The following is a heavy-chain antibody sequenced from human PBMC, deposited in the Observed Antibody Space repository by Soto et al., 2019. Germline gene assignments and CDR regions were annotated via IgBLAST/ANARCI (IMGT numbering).Heavy chain of an antibody. J-gene: IGHJ5*02. CDR2: IKSKTDDGTT. V-gene: IGHV3-15*01. Sequence: PGGSLRLSCAASGFTFSNAWMSWVRQAPGKXLEWVGRIKSKTDDGTTDYAAPVKGRFTISRDDSKNTLYLQMNSLKTEGTAVYYCTTDKRITFGGVIVPNWFDPWGQGTLVTVSS. CDR3: TTDKRITFGGVIVPNWFDP. CDR1: GFTFSNAW. D-gene: IGHD3-16*02.